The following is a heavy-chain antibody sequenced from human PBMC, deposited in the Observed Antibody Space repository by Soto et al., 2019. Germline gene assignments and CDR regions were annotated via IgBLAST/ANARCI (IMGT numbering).Heavy chain of an antibody. CDR1: GGSISSYY. Sequence: QVQLQESGPGLVKPSETLSLTCTVSGGSISSYYWSWIRQPPGKGLEWIGYIYYSGSTNYNPSLRSRVTISVDTSKNQFSLKLSSVTAAETAVYYCARERGTVGDFDYGGQGTLVTVSS. CDR3: ARERGTVGDFDY. D-gene: IGHD3-16*01. V-gene: IGHV4-59*01. J-gene: IGHJ4*02. CDR2: IYYSGST.